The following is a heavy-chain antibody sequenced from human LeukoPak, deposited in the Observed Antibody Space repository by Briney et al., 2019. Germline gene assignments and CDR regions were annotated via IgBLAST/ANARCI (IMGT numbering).Heavy chain of an antibody. D-gene: IGHD4-11*01. CDR1: GFKFDDYA. J-gene: IGHJ4*02. CDR2: ITWNSGRL. V-gene: IGHV3-9*01. Sequence: SLRLSCATSGFKFDDYAMPWVRQAPGMGLEWISGITWNSGRLDYADSVKGRFTISRDGDKKSLYLQMNSLRPEDTAVYFCAKGAQQFNYFDYWGPGTLVTVSS. CDR3: AKGAQQFNYFDY.